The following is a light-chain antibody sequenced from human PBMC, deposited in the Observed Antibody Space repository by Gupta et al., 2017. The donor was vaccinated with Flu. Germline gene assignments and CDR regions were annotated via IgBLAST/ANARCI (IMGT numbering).Light chain of an antibody. CDR3: QSFDRSLSGAVV. V-gene: IGLV1-40*01. Sequence: QSVLTQPPSVSGAPGPSVTISCTGSSSNIGAGYDVHWYQQLPGTAPQLLIFGNTNRPSGVPDRFSGSKSGTSGSLTITGLQADDEADYYCQSFDRSLSGAVVFGGGTKLTVL. CDR2: GNT. CDR1: SSNIGAGYD. J-gene: IGLJ2*01.